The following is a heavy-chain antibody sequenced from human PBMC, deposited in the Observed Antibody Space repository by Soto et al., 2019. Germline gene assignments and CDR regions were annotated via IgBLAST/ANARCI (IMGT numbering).Heavy chain of an antibody. CDR2: IYYSGST. V-gene: IGHV4-31*03. Sequence: QVQLQESGPGLVKPSQTLSLTSTVSGGSISSGGYYWSWIRQHPGKGLEWIGYIYYSGSTYFNPSLKSRLTISVDTSKNQFSLQLSSVTAADTAVSYCARAGHSSSSEGANWFDPWGQGTLVTVSS. J-gene: IGHJ5*02. CDR1: GGSISSGGYY. D-gene: IGHD6-6*01. CDR3: ARAGHSSSSEGANWFDP.